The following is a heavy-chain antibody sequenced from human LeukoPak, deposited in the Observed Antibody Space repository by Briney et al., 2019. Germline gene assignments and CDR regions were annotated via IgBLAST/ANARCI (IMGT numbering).Heavy chain of an antibody. V-gene: IGHV4-59*01. CDR2: VYYSGST. D-gene: IGHD3-10*01. J-gene: IGHJ4*02. CDR3: ASHRRSHGSEY. CDR1: GGSFEHYF. Sequence: PSETLSLTCSVSGGSFEHYFWSWIRQPPGKGLEWIGYVYYSGSTDYSPSLKSLLTISADTSKNQFSLKLSSVTAADTAVYYCASHRRSHGSEYWGQGTLVTVSS.